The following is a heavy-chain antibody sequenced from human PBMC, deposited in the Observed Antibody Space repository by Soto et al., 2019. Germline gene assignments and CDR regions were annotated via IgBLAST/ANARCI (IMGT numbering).Heavy chain of an antibody. D-gene: IGHD1-26*01. CDR3: VSAAKWELLFDY. J-gene: IGHJ4*02. V-gene: IGHV4-39*01. CDR1: GGSITRRNHY. CDR2: IYYTEGT. Sequence: SETLSLTCTVAGGSITRRNHYWAWIRQPPGKGLEWIGNIYYTEGTYYNPSLKSRVTISVDTSKNQVSLQLFSVTAADTAVYYCVSAAKWELLFDYWGQGTLVTVSS.